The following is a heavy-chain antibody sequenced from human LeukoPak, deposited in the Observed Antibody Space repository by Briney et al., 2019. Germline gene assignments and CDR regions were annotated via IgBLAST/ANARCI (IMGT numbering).Heavy chain of an antibody. J-gene: IGHJ4*02. CDR2: IIPIFGTA. CDR3: ARITMFNYPPDY. D-gene: IGHD3-10*02. V-gene: IGHV1-69*13. Sequence: SVKVSCKASGGTFSSYAISWVRQAPGQGPEWMGGIIPIFGTANYAQKFHGRVTITADESTSTAYMELSSLRSEDTAVYYCARITMFNYPPDYWGQGTLVTVSS. CDR1: GGTFSSYA.